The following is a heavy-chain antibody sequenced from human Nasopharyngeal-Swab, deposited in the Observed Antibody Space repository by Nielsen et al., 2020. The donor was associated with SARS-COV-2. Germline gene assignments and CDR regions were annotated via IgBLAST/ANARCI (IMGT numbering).Heavy chain of an antibody. V-gene: IGHV3-30*18. CDR1: GLTFSQYD. CDR2: ISYDESSQ. J-gene: IGHJ6*02. CDR3: ANLPNWEQPGYYAVDV. D-gene: IGHD1-26*01. Sequence: GESLKISCVGSGLTFSQYDMNWVRQAPGKGLEWVSIISYDESSQYYSGSVKGRFSVSRDNSKNTVYLQMNSLRAEDTAIYYCANLPNWEQPGYYAVDVWGQGTAVTVSS.